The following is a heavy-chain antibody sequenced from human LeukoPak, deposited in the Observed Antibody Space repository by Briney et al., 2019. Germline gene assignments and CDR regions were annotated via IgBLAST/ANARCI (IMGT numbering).Heavy chain of an antibody. D-gene: IGHD3-10*02. V-gene: IGHV4-39*01. J-gene: IGHJ5*02. CDR1: DDSISSSNYY. Sequence: SETLSLTCSVSDDSISSSNYYWGWIRQPPGKGLEWIGTIYYSGNTYYNPSLKGRVSISVDTFKSQFSLRLHSVTAADTAMYYCVRSLFSSFTWFDHWGQGALVTFSS. CDR3: VRSLFSSFTWFDH. CDR2: IYYSGNT.